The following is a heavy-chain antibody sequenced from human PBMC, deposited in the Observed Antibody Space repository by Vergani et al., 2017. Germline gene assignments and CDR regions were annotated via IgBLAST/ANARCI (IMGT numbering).Heavy chain of an antibody. CDR2: ISGSGSAAGWT. D-gene: IGHD3-10*01. Sequence: QVQLQESGPGLLKPSQTLSLTCNVSGGSINSGHYHWTWIRQPAGKGLEWIGRISGSGSAAGWTDYNPSLKSRAALSLDTSKNQISLTLNSVTAADTAVYFCVGETSSGTYYKKWFDAWGQGIVVTVSS. J-gene: IGHJ5*02. CDR1: GGSINSGHYH. CDR3: VGETSSGTYYKKWFDA. V-gene: IGHV4-61*02.